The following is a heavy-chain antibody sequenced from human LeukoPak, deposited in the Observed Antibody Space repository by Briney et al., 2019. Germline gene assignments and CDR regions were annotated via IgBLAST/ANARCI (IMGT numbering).Heavy chain of an antibody. D-gene: IGHD2-15*01. CDR1: GGSLSSSSYY. Sequence: SETLSLTCTVSGGSLSSSSYYWGGIRQPPGKGLEGIGSIYYCGRTYYNPSLKSRVTISVDTSKSQFSLRLSSVTAADTAVYYCAGTTLGYCSGGSCYSRYYYYYMDVWGKGTTVTVSS. CDR3: AGTTLGYCSGGSCYSRYYYYYMDV. V-gene: IGHV4-39*07. J-gene: IGHJ6*03. CDR2: IYYCGRT.